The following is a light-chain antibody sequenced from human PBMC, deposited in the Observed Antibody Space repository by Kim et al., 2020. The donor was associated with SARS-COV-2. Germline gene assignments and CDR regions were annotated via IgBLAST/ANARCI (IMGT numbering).Light chain of an antibody. J-gene: IGKJ4*01. Sequence: EILITQSPATLSVSPGERATLSCRASQSVRSDLAWYQQKPGQAPRLLIYDAFTRATGIPARFSGSGSGTEFTLTISSLQSEDFAVYYCQQYIEWPLTFGGGTKVDIK. CDR3: QQYIEWPLT. CDR1: QSVRSD. V-gene: IGKV3-15*01. CDR2: DAF.